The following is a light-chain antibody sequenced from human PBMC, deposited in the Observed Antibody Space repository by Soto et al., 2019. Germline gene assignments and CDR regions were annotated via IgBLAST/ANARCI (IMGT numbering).Light chain of an antibody. Sequence: DIQMTQSPSSVSASVGDRVTITCRASRNINGWLAWYQQKPGKAPQLLISGTSTLQTGVPSRFSGSTSGSDFTLTISSLQPEDFATYYCQQSYSTPQTFGQGTKVDIK. CDR2: GTS. CDR3: QQSYSTPQT. CDR1: RNINGW. J-gene: IGKJ1*01. V-gene: IGKV1-12*01.